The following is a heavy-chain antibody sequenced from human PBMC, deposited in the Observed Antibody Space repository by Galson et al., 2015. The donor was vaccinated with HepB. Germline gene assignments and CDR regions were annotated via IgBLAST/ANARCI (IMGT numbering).Heavy chain of an antibody. Sequence: LSLTCGVNDGSLSNYYWGWIRQPPGKELEWIGEINDSGNTNYNPSLKSRVIMSLDTSKNQFSLRLTSVTAADTAVYYCARRDNYYYFGMDVWGQGTTVIVSS. J-gene: IGHJ6*02. CDR3: ARRDNYYYFGMDV. CDR2: INDSGNT. CDR1: DGSLSNYY. V-gene: IGHV4-34*01. D-gene: IGHD5-24*01.